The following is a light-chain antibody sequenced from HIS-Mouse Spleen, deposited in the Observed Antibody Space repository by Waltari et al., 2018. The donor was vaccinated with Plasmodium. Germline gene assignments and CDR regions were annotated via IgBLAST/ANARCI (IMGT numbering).Light chain of an antibody. CDR1: SSDVDGYNY. V-gene: IGLV2-11*01. J-gene: IGLJ1*01. CDR3: CSYAGSYTYV. Sequence: QPRSVSGSPGQSVTISCTGTSSDVDGYNYVSWYQQHPGKAPKLMIYDVSKRPSGVPDRFSGSKSGNTASLTISGLQAEDEADYYCCSYAGSYTYVFGTGTKVTVL. CDR2: DVS.